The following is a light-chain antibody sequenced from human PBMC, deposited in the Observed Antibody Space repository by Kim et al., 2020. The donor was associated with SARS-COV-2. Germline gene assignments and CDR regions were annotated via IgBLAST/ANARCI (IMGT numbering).Light chain of an antibody. CDR3: QVWDSTSDHVV. Sequence: APGKTARITCGGTNMGSKSVHWYQQKPGQAPVLVIDYNSGRPSGIPEQFSGSNSGSTATLTISRVEAGDEADYYCQVWDSTSDHVVFGGGTQLTVL. J-gene: IGLJ2*01. V-gene: IGLV3-21*04. CDR1: NMGSKS. CDR2: YNS.